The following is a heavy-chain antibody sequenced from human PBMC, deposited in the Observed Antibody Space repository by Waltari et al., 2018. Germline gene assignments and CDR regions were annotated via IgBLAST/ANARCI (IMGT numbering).Heavy chain of an antibody. D-gene: IGHD2-8*01. J-gene: IGHJ4*02. CDR3: AREDNGGPDY. V-gene: IGHV3-7*03. CDR2: IKQDGSEK. CDR1: GFSFSLYY. Sequence: EVQLVESGGGLVQPGGSLRLSCAASGFSFSLYYMAWVRQAPGKGLEWVAHIKQDGSEKYYADSVKGRFTISRDNADNSLYLQMNNLRVEDTAVYYCAREDNGGPDYWGQGTLVTVSS.